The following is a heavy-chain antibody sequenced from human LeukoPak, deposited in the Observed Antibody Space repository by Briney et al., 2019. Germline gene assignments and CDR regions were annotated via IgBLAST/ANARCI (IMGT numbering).Heavy chain of an antibody. CDR2: IYYSGST. CDR3: ARHRAGATTPFDS. J-gene: IGHJ4*02. D-gene: IGHD1-26*01. CDR1: GGSISSTSYY. Sequence: PSETLSLTCTVSGGSISSTSYYWAWIRQPPGKGLEWIGSIYYSGSTYYNPSLKSRVTTSVDTSKTQFSLKLSSVTAADTAVYYSARHRAGATTPFDSWGQGTLVTVSS. V-gene: IGHV4-39*01.